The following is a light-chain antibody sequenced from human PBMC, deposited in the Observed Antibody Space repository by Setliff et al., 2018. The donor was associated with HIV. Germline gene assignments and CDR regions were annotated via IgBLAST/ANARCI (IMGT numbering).Light chain of an antibody. J-gene: IGLJ1*01. CDR3: CSYAGSAFYV. CDR1: SSDVGGYPY. Sequence: QSALAQPASVSGSPGQSVTISCTGTSSDVGGYPYVSWYQQYPGKVPKLMIYEVGKRPSGVSNRFSGSKSGNTASLTISGLQAEDEADYFCCSYAGSAFYVFGIGTKV. V-gene: IGLV2-23*02. CDR2: EVG.